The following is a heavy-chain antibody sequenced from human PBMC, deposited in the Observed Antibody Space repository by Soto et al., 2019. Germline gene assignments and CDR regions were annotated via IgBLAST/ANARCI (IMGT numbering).Heavy chain of an antibody. J-gene: IGHJ4*02. Sequence: ASVKVSCKASGYTFTSYDINWVRQATGQGPEWMGWMNPDSGNTGYVQKFQGRVTMTRNTAVSTAYMELSSLRSEDTAVYYCARSVGGSNVNFDYWGQGTLVTVSS. CDR3: ARSVGGSNVNFDY. CDR1: GYTFTSYD. V-gene: IGHV1-8*01. D-gene: IGHD3-10*01. CDR2: MNPDSGNT.